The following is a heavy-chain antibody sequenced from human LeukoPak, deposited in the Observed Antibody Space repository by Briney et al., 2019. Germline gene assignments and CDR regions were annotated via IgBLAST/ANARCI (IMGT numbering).Heavy chain of an antibody. Sequence: PGGSLRLSCAASGFTFSSYWMSWVRQAPGKGLEWVANIKQDGSEKYYVDSVKGRFTISRDSAKNSLYLQMNSLRAEDTAVYYCASGFVGPTTGQRGDFFDYWGQGTLVTVSS. D-gene: IGHD1-26*01. CDR3: ASGFVGPTTGQRGDFFDY. J-gene: IGHJ4*02. CDR2: IKQDGSEK. V-gene: IGHV3-7*01. CDR1: GFTFSSYW.